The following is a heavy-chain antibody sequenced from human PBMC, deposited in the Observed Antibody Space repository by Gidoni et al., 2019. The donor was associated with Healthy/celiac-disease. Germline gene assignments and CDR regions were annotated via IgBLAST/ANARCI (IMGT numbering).Heavy chain of an antibody. CDR1: GFSLSTSGMC. D-gene: IGHD3-22*01. J-gene: IGHJ4*02. Sequence: QVTLRESGPALVKPTQTLTLTCTFSGFSLSTSGMCVSWIRQPPGKALEWLALIDWDDDKYYSTSLKTRLTISKDTSKNQVVLTMTNIDPVDTATYYCARIRGDSSGSHFDYWGQGTLVTVSS. V-gene: IGHV2-70*01. CDR2: IDWDDDK. CDR3: ARIRGDSSGSHFDY.